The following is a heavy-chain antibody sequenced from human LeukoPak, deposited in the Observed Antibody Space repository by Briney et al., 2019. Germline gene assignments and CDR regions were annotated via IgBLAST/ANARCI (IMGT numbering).Heavy chain of an antibody. CDR1: GYTFTGYY. Sequence: ASVKVSCKASGYTFTGYYMHWVRQAPGQGLEWMGWINPNSGGTNYAQKFQGRVTMTRDTSISTAYMELSRLRSDDTAVYYCAREGDSSGYYYQAFDYWGQGTLVTVSS. V-gene: IGHV1-2*02. D-gene: IGHD3-22*01. CDR3: AREGDSSGYYYQAFDY. CDR2: INPNSGGT. J-gene: IGHJ4*02.